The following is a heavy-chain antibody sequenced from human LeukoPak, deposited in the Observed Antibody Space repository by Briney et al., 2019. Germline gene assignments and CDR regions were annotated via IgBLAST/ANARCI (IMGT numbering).Heavy chain of an antibody. D-gene: IGHD4-17*01. J-gene: IGHJ4*02. V-gene: IGHV4-39*01. Sequence: SETLSLTCTVSGVSISSSSYSWGWIRQPPGKGLEWIGTFYYSGSTFYNPSLKSRVTISVDTSRNQFSLKLSSVTAADTAVYYCARLGPSGSGDYWGNKVKYFDYWGQGTLVTVSS. CDR3: ARLGPSGSGDYWGNKVKYFDY. CDR2: FYYSGST. CDR1: GVSISSSSYS.